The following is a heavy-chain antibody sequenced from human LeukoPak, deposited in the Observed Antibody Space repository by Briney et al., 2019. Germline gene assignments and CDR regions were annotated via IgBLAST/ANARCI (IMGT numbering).Heavy chain of an antibody. V-gene: IGHV1-8*01. Sequence: ASVKVSCRTSGYTFTSYDINWVRQAAGQGLEWTGWVNPDSGNTGYAQKFQGRVTMTRNTSISTAYMELSSLRSEDTAVYYCARVAKYYYDSSGYYHWAFDIWGQGTMVTVSS. CDR3: ARVAKYYYDSSGYYHWAFDI. D-gene: IGHD3-22*01. J-gene: IGHJ3*02. CDR2: VNPDSGNT. CDR1: GYTFTSYD.